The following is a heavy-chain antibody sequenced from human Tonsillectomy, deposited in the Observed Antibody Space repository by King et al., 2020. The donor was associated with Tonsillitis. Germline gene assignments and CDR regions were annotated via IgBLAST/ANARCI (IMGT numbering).Heavy chain of an antibody. CDR1: GFTFDDYA. J-gene: IGHJ4*01. Sequence: VQLVESGGVVVQPGGSLRLSCAASGFTFDDYAMHWVRQAPGKGLEWVALISWDGGNTYYADSVKGRFTISRDNSKNSLYLQMNSLRAEDTALYYCAKDIKARRWSRFDYWGQGTLVTVSS. D-gene: IGHD6-13*01. V-gene: IGHV3-43D*03. CDR2: ISWDGGNT. CDR3: AKDIKARRWSRFDY.